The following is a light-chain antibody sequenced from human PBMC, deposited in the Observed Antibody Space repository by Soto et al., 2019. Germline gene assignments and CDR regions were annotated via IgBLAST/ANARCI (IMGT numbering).Light chain of an antibody. Sequence: IVMTQSPATLSVSPGERATLSCRASQSINTNLTWFQQKPGRAPRLLIFGASTRATDIPARFSGSGSGTAFTLTISTLQSEDFAVYYCQHYNDRPPWTFGQGTKVEIK. CDR3: QHYNDRPPWT. V-gene: IGKV3-15*01. CDR2: GAS. CDR1: QSINTN. J-gene: IGKJ1*01.